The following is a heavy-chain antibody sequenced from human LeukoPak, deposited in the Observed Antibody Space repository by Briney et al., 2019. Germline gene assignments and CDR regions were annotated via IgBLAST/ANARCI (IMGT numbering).Heavy chain of an antibody. D-gene: IGHD3-9*01. CDR1: GFTFSDYW. CDR2: IKQDGSEK. V-gene: IGHV3-7*01. Sequence: GGSLRLSCAASGFTFSDYWMTWVRQAPGKGLEWVANIKQDGSEKFYVDSVKGRFTISRDNTKTSLYLQLNSLSPEDTAVYFCARDRIYYDILTGYLPLDYRGQGALVTVSS. J-gene: IGHJ4*02. CDR3: ARDRIYYDILTGYLPLDY.